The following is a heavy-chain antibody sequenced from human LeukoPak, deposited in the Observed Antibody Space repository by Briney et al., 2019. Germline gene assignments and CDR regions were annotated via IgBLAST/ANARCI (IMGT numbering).Heavy chain of an antibody. Sequence: PGGSLRLSCAASGFTFSSYAMSWVRQAPGKGLEWVSVISYSGGTTYYADSVKGRFTISRDNYKNTLYLQMNGLRAEDTAVYYCAKERTGGWPFDYWGQGTLVTVSS. CDR2: ISYSGGTT. J-gene: IGHJ4*02. V-gene: IGHV3-23*01. CDR1: GFTFSSYA. CDR3: AKERTGGWPFDY. D-gene: IGHD6-19*01.